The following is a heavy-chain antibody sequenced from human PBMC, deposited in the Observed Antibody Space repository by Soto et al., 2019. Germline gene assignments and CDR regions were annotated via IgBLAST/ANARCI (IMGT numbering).Heavy chain of an antibody. CDR3: ARDYDGDNGRAFDP. CDR2: IYTSGNT. J-gene: IGHJ5*02. Sequence: PETLSLTCTVSGGSISNYHWSWIRQPAGKGLEWIGRIYTSGNTNYNPSLKSRVNMSVDMSKNQFSLKVSSVAAADTAVYYCARDYDGDNGRAFDPWGQGTLVTVSS. V-gene: IGHV4-4*07. D-gene: IGHD3-10*01. CDR1: GGSISNYH.